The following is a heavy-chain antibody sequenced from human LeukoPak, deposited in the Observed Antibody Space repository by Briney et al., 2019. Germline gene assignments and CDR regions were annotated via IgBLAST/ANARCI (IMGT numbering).Heavy chain of an antibody. CDR2: ISHDGSNK. V-gene: IGHV3-30*04. D-gene: IGHD2-2*01. J-gene: IGHJ4*02. CDR3: ARVPGHIVVVPAATHY. CDR1: GFTFSSYA. Sequence: PGGSLRLSCAASGFTFSSYAMHWVRQAPGKGLEWVAVISHDGSNKYYADSVKGRFTIPRDNSKNTLYLQMNSLRAEDTAVYYCARVPGHIVVVPAATHYWGQGTLVTVSS.